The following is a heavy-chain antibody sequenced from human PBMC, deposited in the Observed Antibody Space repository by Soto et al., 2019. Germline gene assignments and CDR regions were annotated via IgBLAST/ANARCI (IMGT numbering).Heavy chain of an antibody. D-gene: IGHD6-13*01. CDR3: AREAAAGLNDC. V-gene: IGHV1-18*01. CDR1: GYTFTNYG. CDR2: INAYNGNT. J-gene: IGHJ4*02. Sequence: QVQLGQSGAEVKKPGASVKVSCKASGYTFTNYGISWVRQAPGQGLEWMGWINAYNGNTKAAQKLQGRVTLTTDTSMSTAYMELRSLRSDDTAVYYCAREAAAGLNDCWGQGTLVTVSS.